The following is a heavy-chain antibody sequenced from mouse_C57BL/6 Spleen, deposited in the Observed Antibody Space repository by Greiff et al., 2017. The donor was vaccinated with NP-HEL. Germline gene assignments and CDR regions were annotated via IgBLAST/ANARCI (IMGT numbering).Heavy chain of an antibody. CDR3: ARQNYGSSLDY. Sequence: EVKLMESGGGLVQPGGSLKLSCAASGFTFSDYYMYWVRQTPEKRLEWVAYISNGGGSPYYPDTVKGRFTISRDNAKNTLYLQMSRLKSEDTAMYYCARQNYGSSLDYWGQGTTLTVSS. CDR1: GFTFSDYY. D-gene: IGHD1-1*01. J-gene: IGHJ2*01. V-gene: IGHV5-12*01. CDR2: ISNGGGSP.